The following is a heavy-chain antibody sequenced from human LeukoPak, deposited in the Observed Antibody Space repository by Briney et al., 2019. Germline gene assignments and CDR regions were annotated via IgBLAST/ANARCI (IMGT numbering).Heavy chain of an antibody. CDR2: IRSKAYGGTT. CDR3: TRAYTQLGFDP. D-gene: IGHD2-2*01. Sequence: GGSLRLSCTASGFTFGDYAMGWVRHAPGKGLEWVGFIRSKAYGGTTEYAASVKGRFTISRDDSKSIAYLQMTSLKTEDTAVYYCTRAYTQLGFDPWGQGTLVTVSS. CDR1: GFTFGDYA. V-gene: IGHV3-49*04. J-gene: IGHJ5*02.